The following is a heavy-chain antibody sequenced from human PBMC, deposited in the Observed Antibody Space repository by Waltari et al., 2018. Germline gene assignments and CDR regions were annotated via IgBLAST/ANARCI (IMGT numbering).Heavy chain of an antibody. V-gene: IGHV3-7*01. J-gene: IGHJ4*02. CDR2: INQDGSEK. CDR1: GFTFRYFV. CDR3: SNSLNY. Sequence: EVQVVESGGGLVQPGGSLSLSCAASGFTFRYFVMDWARQAPGKGLEWVANINQDGSEKHYVCSLKGRVTVSRDNAKNSLYLQINSLRAEDTAVYYCSNSLNYWGQGTLVTVSS.